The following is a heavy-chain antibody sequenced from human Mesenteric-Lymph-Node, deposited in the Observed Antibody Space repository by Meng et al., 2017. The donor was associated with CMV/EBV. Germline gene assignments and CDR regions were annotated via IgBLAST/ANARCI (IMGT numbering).Heavy chain of an antibody. CDR2: TYYRSKWYN. V-gene: IGHV6-1*01. D-gene: IGHD3-10*01. CDR3: ARGPGGRFDY. Sequence: CAISGDSVSSNNTAWNWIRQSPSRGLEWLGRTYYRSKWYNDYAVSVKSRIAINPDTSKNQFSLQLNSVTPEDTAVYYCARGPGGRFDYWGQGTLVTVSS. CDR1: GDSVSSNNTA. J-gene: IGHJ4*02.